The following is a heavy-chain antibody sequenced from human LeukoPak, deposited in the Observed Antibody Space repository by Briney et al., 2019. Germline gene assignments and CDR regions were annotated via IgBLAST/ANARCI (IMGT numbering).Heavy chain of an antibody. CDR1: GGSISSYY. CDR2: IYTSGST. D-gene: IGHD5/OR15-5a*01. V-gene: IGHV4-4*07. Sequence: SETLSLTCTVSGGSISSYYWSWIRQPAGKGLEWIGRIYTSGSTNYNPSLKSRVAMSVDTSKNQFSLKLSSVTAADTAVYYCARSKIKGAPLDYWGQGTLVTVSS. J-gene: IGHJ4*02. CDR3: ARSKIKGAPLDY.